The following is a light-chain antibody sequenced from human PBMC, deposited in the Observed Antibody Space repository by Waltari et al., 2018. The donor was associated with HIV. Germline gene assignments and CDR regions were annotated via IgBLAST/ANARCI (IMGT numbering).Light chain of an antibody. V-gene: IGLV3-1*01. CDR2: QDT. J-gene: IGLJ2*01. CDR3: QAWDSSTCV. Sequence: SYDLTQPPSVSVSPGQPANITCSGDKLGDKYACWYQRKPGQSPVLVIYQDTKRPSGFPERFSGSNSGNTASLTISGTQAMDEADYYCQAWDSSTCVFGGGTKLTVL. CDR1: KLGDKY.